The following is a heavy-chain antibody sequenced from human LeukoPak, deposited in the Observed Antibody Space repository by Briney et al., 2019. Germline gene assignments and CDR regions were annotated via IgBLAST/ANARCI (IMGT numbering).Heavy chain of an antibody. Sequence: PGRSLRLSCAASGFTFSSYEMNWVRQAPGKGLEWVSYISSSGSTIYYADSVKGRFTISRDNAKNSLYLQMNSLRAEDTAVYYCARGYSSFDYWGQGTLVTVSS. J-gene: IGHJ4*02. CDR2: ISSSGSTI. V-gene: IGHV3-48*03. CDR3: ARGYSSFDY. D-gene: IGHD5-18*01. CDR1: GFTFSSYE.